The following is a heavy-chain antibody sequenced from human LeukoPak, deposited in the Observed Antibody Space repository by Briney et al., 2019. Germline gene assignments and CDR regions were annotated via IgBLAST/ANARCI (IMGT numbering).Heavy chain of an antibody. D-gene: IGHD1-1*01. V-gene: IGHV3-30*03. Sequence: TGGSLRLSCAASGFSFCSYGMHWVRQPPGKGLEWVAFISYDGSNKYYADSVKGRFTISRDDSQNTVYLQMNSLRGEDTAVYYCARDGTSYGMDVWGQGTTVTVSS. CDR3: ARDGTSYGMDV. CDR2: ISYDGSNK. CDR1: GFSFCSYG. J-gene: IGHJ6*02.